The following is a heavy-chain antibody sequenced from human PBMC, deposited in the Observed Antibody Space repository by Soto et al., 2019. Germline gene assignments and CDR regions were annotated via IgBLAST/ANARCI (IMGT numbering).Heavy chain of an antibody. CDR1: GLSLSTSGMG. CDR2: IYWDDDE. V-gene: IGHV2-5*02. J-gene: IGHJ6*04. Sequence: QITLKESGPTLVKPTQTLTLTCTFSGLSLSTSGMGVGWIRQPPGKALEWLALIYWDDDERYSPSLTSSLTITTDTSKNQVVLTMTNIDPVDTATYYCLHVKMDVWGEGTTVTVSS. CDR3: LHVKMDV.